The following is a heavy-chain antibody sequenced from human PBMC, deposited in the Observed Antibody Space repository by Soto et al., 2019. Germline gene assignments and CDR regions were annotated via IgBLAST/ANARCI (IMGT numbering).Heavy chain of an antibody. CDR3: RAYYDFWSGSPQNYYGMDV. CDR2: IWYDGSNK. J-gene: IGHJ6*02. Sequence: SLRLSCAASGFTFSSYGMHWVRQAPGKGLEWVAVIWYDGSNKYYADSVKGRFTISRDNSKNTLYLQMNSLRAEDTAVYYCRAYYDFWSGSPQNYYGMDVWGQGTMVTVSS. D-gene: IGHD3-3*01. V-gene: IGHV3-33*01. CDR1: GFTFSSYG.